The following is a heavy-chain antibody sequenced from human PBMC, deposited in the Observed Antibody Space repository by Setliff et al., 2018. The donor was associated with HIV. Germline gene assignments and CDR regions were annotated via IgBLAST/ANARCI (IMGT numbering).Heavy chain of an antibody. V-gene: IGHV1-2*06. CDR2: INPNSGGT. D-gene: IGHD3-10*01. CDR1: GYTFTGYY. CDR3: ARGYGSGSYYNWFDP. Sequence: ASVKVSCKASGYTFTGYYMHWARQAPGQGLEWMGRINPNSGGTNYAQKFQGRVTMTRDTSISTVYMELSRLRSDDTAVYYCARGYGSGSYYNWFDPWGQGTLVTVSS. J-gene: IGHJ5*02.